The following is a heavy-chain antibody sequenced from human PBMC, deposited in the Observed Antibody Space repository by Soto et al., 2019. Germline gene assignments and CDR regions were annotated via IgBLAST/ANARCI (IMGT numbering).Heavy chain of an antibody. Sequence: QVQLVQSGAEVKKPGASVKVSCKASGYTFTSYGISWVRQAPGQGLEWMGWISAYNDNTNYAQKLQGRVTMTTDTSTSTAYMELRSLRSDDTAVYYCAVDYYDSSGYLPGDFDYWGQGTLVTVSS. J-gene: IGHJ4*02. D-gene: IGHD3-22*01. V-gene: IGHV1-18*01. CDR1: GYTFTSYG. CDR2: ISAYNDNT. CDR3: AVDYYDSSGYLPGDFDY.